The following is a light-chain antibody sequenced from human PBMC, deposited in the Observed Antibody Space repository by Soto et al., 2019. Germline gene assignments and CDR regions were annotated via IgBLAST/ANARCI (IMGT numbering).Light chain of an antibody. CDR1: QTVSSS. CDR3: QQHLNWPLT. Sequence: EIVLTQSPATLSLSPGERATLSCRASQTVSSSLAWYQQKPGQAPRLLIYEVSNRATGIPARFSGSGSGADFNLTISSLEPGDFALYYCQQHLNWPLTFGGGTKV. V-gene: IGKV3-11*01. CDR2: EVS. J-gene: IGKJ4*01.